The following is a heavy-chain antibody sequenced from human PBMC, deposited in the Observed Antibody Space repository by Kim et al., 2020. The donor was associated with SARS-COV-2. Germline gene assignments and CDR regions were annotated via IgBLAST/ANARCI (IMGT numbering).Heavy chain of an antibody. J-gene: IGHJ6*02. CDR1: GYTFTGYY. V-gene: IGHV1-2*06. CDR3: ARYELIGRGMDV. Sequence: ASVKVSCKASGYTFTGYYMHWVRQAPGQGLEWMGRINPNSGGTNYAQKFQGRVTMTRDTSISTAYMELSRLRSDDTAVYYCARYELIGRGMDVWGQGTTVTVSS. CDR2: INPNSGGT. D-gene: IGHD3-16*01.